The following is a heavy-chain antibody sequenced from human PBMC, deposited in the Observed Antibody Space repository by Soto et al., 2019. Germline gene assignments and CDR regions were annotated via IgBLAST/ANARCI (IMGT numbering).Heavy chain of an antibody. CDR2: ISGSGGST. Sequence: PGGSLRLSCAASGFTFSSYAMSWARQAPGKGPEWDSAISGSGGSTYYADSVKGRFTISRDNSKNTLYLQMNSLRAEDTDVYYTARKAFSSSWYGDYHYGMDVWRQGTRVTVSS. CDR1: GFTFSSYA. V-gene: IGHV3-23*01. J-gene: IGHJ6*02. CDR3: ARKAFSSSWYGDYHYGMDV. D-gene: IGHD6-13*01.